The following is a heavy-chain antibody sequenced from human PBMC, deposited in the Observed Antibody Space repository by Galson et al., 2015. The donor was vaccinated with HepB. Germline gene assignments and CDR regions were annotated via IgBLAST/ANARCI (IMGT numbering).Heavy chain of an antibody. Sequence: SVKVSCKASGYTFTSYDINWVRQATGQGLEWMGWMNPNSGNTGYAQKFQGRVTMTRNTSISTAYMELSSLRSEDTAVYYCAMNDFWSGYYRPFYYYYGMDVWGQGTTVTVSS. CDR1: GYTFTSYD. CDR3: AMNDFWSGYYRPFYYYYGMDV. CDR2: MNPNSGNT. V-gene: IGHV1-8*01. J-gene: IGHJ6*02. D-gene: IGHD3-3*01.